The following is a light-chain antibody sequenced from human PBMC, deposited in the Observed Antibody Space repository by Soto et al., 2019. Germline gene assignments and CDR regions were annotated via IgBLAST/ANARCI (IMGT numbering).Light chain of an antibody. CDR1: QTISSW. J-gene: IGKJ2*01. Sequence: DIQMTQSPSTLSGSVGDRVTITCRASQTISSWLAWYQQKPGKAPKLLIFDASTLQTGVPSRFSGGGFGTEFTLTITGLQPDDFATYFCQQHNDFTAVTFGQGTKLEIK. CDR2: DAS. V-gene: IGKV1-5*01. CDR3: QQHNDFTAVT.